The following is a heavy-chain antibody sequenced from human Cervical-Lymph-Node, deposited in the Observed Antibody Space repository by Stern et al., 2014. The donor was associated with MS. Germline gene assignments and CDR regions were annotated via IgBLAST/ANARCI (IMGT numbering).Heavy chain of an antibody. CDR2: IRNKALSYTT. Sequence: VQLLQPGGGLFQPGGSLRLSCAASGFTFSDRYMDWVRQAPGKGLEWVCRIRNKALSYTTYYAASVKGRFTISRDDSKNSLYLQMSSLKTEDTAVYYCARTGSYLPADYWGQGTLVTVSS. J-gene: IGHJ4*02. V-gene: IGHV3-72*01. D-gene: IGHD3-10*01. CDR1: GFTFSDRY. CDR3: ARTGSYLPADY.